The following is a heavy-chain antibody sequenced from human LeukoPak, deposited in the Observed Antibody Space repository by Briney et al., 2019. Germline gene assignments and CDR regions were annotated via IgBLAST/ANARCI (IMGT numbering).Heavy chain of an antibody. CDR3: AKDKYYYGSGSYSYYYYGMDV. CDR2: IWYDGSNK. J-gene: IGHJ6*02. V-gene: IGHV3-33*06. CDR1: GFTFSNYG. Sequence: GGSLRLSCGASGFTFSNYGMHWVRQAPGKGLEWVAVIWYDGSNKYYADSVKGRFTISRDNSKNTLYLQMNSLRAEDTAVYYCAKDKYYYGSGSYSYYYYGMDVWGQGTTVTVSS. D-gene: IGHD3-10*01.